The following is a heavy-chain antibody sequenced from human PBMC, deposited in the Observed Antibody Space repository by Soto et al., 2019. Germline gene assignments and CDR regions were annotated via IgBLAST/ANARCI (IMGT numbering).Heavy chain of an antibody. Sequence: GGSLRLSCAASGFTFSSYSMNWVRQAPGKGLEWVSSISSSSSYIYYADSVKGRFTISRDNAKNSLYLQMNSPRAEDTAVYYCAKSIAARSAFDNWGQGTMVTVSS. CDR2: ISSSSSYI. CDR3: AKSIAARSAFDN. V-gene: IGHV3-21*01. CDR1: GFTFSSYS. J-gene: IGHJ3*02. D-gene: IGHD6-6*01.